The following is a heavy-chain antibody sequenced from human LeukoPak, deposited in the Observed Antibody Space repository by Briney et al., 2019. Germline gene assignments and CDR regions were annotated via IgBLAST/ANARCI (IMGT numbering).Heavy chain of an antibody. CDR1: GFTLTYAW. CDR2: LYSGGST. V-gene: IGHV3-53*01. Sequence: GGSLRLSCAVSGFTLTYAWMNWVRQAPGKGLEWVSVLYSGGSTYYADSVKGRFTISRDNSKNTLYLQMNSLRAEDTAVYYCARAPRMVHFDYWGQGTLVTVSS. J-gene: IGHJ4*02. CDR3: ARAPRMVHFDY. D-gene: IGHD6-13*01.